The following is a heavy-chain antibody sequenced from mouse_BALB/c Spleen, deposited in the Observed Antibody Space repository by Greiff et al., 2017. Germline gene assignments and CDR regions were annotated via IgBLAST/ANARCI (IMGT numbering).Heavy chain of an antibody. CDR3: GTGDAMDY. J-gene: IGHJ4*01. CDR1: GYAFSSSW. Sequence: VKLQESGPELVKPGASVKISCKASGYAFSSSWMNWVKQRPGQGLEWIGRIYPGDGDTNYNGKFKGKATLTADKSSSTAYMQLSSLTSVDSAVYFCGTGDAMDYWGQGTSVTVSS. CDR2: IYPGDGDT. V-gene: IGHV1-82*01.